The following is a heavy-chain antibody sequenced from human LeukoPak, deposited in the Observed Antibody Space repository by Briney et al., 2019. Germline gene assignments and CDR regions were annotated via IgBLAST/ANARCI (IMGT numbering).Heavy chain of an antibody. CDR3: ARDNSGYDDALDI. D-gene: IGHD5-12*01. CDR1: GYTFTGYY. J-gene: IGHJ3*02. V-gene: IGHV1-2*02. Sequence: GASVKVSCKASGYTFTGYYMHWVRQAPGQGLEWMGWINPNSGGTNYAQKFQGRVTMTRDTSISTAYMELSRLRSDDTAVYYCARDNSGYDDALDIWGQGTMVTVSS. CDR2: INPNSGGT.